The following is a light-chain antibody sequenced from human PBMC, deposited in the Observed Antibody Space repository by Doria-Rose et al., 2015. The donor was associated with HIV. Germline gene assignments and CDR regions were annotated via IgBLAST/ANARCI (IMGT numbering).Light chain of an antibody. Sequence: EIVMTQSPDSLAVSLGERATINCKSSQSVLYSKNYLTWYQQKPGQPPKLLIYWASTRESGVPDRFSGSGSGTDFTLTNSSLQAEDVAVYYCQQYYSAPPTFGQGTRLEIK. V-gene: IGKV4-1*01. J-gene: IGKJ5*01. CDR1: QSVLYSKNY. CDR2: WAS. CDR3: QQYYSAPPT.